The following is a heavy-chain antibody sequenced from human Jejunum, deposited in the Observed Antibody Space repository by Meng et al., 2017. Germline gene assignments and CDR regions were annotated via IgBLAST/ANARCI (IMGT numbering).Heavy chain of an antibody. V-gene: IGHV1-2*06. CDR3: ARDWGSSSYYGRGLYFDF. CDR2: INPNTGGT. CDR1: GYTFTGHY. Sequence: ASVKVSCKASGYTFTGHYVHWVRRAPGQGLEWMGRINPNTGGTNYAQKFQDRVIVTRDMSINTVYLDLSSLKSDDTAVYFCARDWGSSSYYGRGLYFDFWGQGTQVTVSS. D-gene: IGHD6-13*01. J-gene: IGHJ4*02.